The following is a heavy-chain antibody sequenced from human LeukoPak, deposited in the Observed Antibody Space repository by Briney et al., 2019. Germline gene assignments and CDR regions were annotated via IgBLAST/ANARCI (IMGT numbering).Heavy chain of an antibody. Sequence: SQTLSLTCTVSGGSNSSGDYYWSWIRQPPGKGLEWIGYIYYSGGTYYNPSLKSRVTISVDTSKNQFSLKLSSVTAADTAVYYCAGLDILTGYYNIDYWGQGTLVTVSS. CDR1: GGSNSSGDYY. CDR3: AGLDILTGYYNIDY. J-gene: IGHJ4*02. D-gene: IGHD3-9*01. CDR2: IYYSGGT. V-gene: IGHV4-31*03.